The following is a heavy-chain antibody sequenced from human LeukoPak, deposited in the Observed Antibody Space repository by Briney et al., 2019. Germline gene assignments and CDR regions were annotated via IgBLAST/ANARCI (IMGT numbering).Heavy chain of an antibody. J-gene: IGHJ5*02. CDR3: ARTRGTYYDIRFDP. CDR1: GFTFNRYG. D-gene: IGHD3-22*01. V-gene: IGHV3-30*03. CDR2: ISDDGSDK. Sequence: GGSLRLSCAASGFTFNRYGMHWVRQAPGKGLEWVTLISDDGSDKFYVDSVKGRFTISRDNSKNTLYLQMNSLRAEDTAVYSCARTRGTYYDIRFDPWGQGTLVTVSS.